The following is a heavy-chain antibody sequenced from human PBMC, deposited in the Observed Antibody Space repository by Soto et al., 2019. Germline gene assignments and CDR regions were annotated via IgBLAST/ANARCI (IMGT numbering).Heavy chain of an antibody. CDR2: IPQDGVDG. J-gene: IGHJ6*02. Sequence: PGGSLRLSCEVSGFTFSMYSMSWVRQSPGKGLEWVAKIPQDGVDGHYADSVKGRFIISRDNGKNSLHLQLNNLRAEDTAVYYCARDNMILPDHDFFDGSDVWGRGATVTVSS. CDR1: GFTFSMYS. D-gene: IGHD3-22*01. V-gene: IGHV3-7*03. CDR3: ARDNMILPDHDFFDGSDV.